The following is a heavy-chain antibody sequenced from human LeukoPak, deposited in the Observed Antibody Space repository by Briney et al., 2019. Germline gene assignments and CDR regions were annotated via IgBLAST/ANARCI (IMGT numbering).Heavy chain of an antibody. CDR1: GYTFNSYD. J-gene: IGHJ1*01. CDR3: ARKYSSGWKLSVFQH. Sequence: ASVKVSCKASGYTFNSYDINWVRQATGQGLEWVGWMNPGSGNTGYAQNFQGRVIMTRDTSISTAYMELSTLRSEDTAIYYCARKYSSGWKLSVFQHWGQGTLVTVSS. V-gene: IGHV1-8*01. CDR2: MNPGSGNT. D-gene: IGHD6-19*01.